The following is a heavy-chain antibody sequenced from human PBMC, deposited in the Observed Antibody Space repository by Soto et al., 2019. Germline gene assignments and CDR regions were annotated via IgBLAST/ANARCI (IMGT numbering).Heavy chain of an antibody. CDR1: GFTFSSYE. CDR2: ISSSGSTI. CDR3: ARDTVTSLTPYQGFYYYGMDV. Sequence: GGSLRLSCAASGFTFSSYEMNWVRQAPGKGLEWVSYISSSGSTIYYADWLKGRIVISRDNSKDSLYLQMDTLRPDDTAIYYCARDTVTSLTPYQGFYYYGMDVWGQGTTVTVSS. D-gene: IGHD2-2*01. V-gene: IGHV3-48*03. J-gene: IGHJ6*02.